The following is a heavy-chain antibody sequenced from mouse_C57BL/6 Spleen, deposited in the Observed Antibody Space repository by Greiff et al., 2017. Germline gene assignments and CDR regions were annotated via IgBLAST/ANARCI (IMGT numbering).Heavy chain of an antibody. D-gene: IGHD1-1*01. J-gene: IGHJ3*01. CDR2: INPNNGGT. CDR3: ARTYCGSSLFAY. Sequence: VQLKQSGPELVKPGASVKISCKASGYTFTDYYMHWVKQSHGQSLEWIGDINPNNGGTIYNQKFKGKATLTVDKSSSTAYMELRSLTSEDTAVYYCARTYCGSSLFAYWGQGTLVTVSA. V-gene: IGHV1-18*01. CDR1: GYTFTDYY.